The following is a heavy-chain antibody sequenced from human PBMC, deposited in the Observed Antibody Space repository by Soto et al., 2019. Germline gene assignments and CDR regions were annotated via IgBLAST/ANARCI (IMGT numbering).Heavy chain of an antibody. Sequence: ASVKVSCKASGYTFTSYDINWVRQATGQGLEWMGWMNPNSGNTGYSQKFQGRVTITRDTSASTAYMELSSLRSEDTAVYYCARVRYSSSWSYYYYGMDVWGQGTTVTVSS. CDR3: ARVRYSSSWSYYYYGMDV. V-gene: IGHV1-8*01. J-gene: IGHJ6*02. CDR1: GYTFTSYD. CDR2: MNPNSGNT. D-gene: IGHD6-13*01.